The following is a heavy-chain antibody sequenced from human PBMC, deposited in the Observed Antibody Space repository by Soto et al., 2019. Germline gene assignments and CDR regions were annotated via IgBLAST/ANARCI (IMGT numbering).Heavy chain of an antibody. CDR2: IYYTGTA. V-gene: IGHV4-39*01. J-gene: IGHJ4*02. CDR1: NDSVLTSIYY. Sequence: QLQLQESGPGLVKPSETLSLTCSVSNDSVLTSIYYWAWIRQPPGKGLEWIATIYYTGTAYYNPSLQSRVTISIDTSKNQFSLNLKSVTAADTAVYYCARNWNLALVRAAYFDSWGQGTLVTVSS. D-gene: IGHD2-8*02. CDR3: ARNWNLALVRAAYFDS.